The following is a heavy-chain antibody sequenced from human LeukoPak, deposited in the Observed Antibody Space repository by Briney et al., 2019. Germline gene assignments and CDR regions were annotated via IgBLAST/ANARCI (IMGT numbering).Heavy chain of an antibody. J-gene: IGHJ4*02. CDR2: ISSSSSFI. V-gene: IGHV3-21*01. Sequence: PGGSLRLSCAASGFTFSRYSMNWVRQAPGKGLEWVSSISSSSSFIYYADSVKGRFTISRDNAQNSLYLQMNSLRAEDTAVYYCARAVVVLPVVNFDCWGQGTLVTVPS. CDR3: ARAVVVLPVVNFDC. D-gene: IGHD2-2*01. CDR1: GFTFSRYS.